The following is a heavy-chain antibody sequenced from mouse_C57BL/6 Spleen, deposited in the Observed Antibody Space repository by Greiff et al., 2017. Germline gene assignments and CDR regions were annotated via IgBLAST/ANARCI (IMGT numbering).Heavy chain of an antibody. V-gene: IGHV1-55*01. CDR2: IYPGSGST. CDR1: GYTFTSYW. CDR3: ARWDYYGNYGEFAY. D-gene: IGHD2-1*01. J-gene: IGHJ3*01. Sequence: QVQLQQPGAELVKPGASVKMSCKASGYTFTSYWITWVKQRPGQGLEWIGDIYPGSGSTNYNEKFKSKATLTVDTSSSTAYMQLSSRASEDSAVYYCARWDYYGNYGEFAYWGQGTLVTVSA.